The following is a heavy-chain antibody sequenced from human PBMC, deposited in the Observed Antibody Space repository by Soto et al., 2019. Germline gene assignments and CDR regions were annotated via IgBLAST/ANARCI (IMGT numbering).Heavy chain of an antibody. J-gene: IGHJ4*02. CDR1: GFSLSTSGVG. CDR2: IYWDDDK. Sequence: QITLKESGPTLVKPTQTLTLTCTFSGFSLSTSGVGVGWIRQPPGKALEWLALIYWDDDKRYSPSLKSRLTITKDTSKTQVVLTMTNMDPVDTATYHCAHRRNDGSGTYIFDYWGQGTLVTVSS. CDR3: AHRRNDGSGTYIFDY. D-gene: IGHD3-10*01. V-gene: IGHV2-5*02.